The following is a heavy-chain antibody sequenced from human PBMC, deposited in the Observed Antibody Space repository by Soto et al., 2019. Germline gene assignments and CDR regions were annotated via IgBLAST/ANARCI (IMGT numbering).Heavy chain of an antibody. CDR3: ARLADMTGYINFDS. V-gene: IGHV4-39*01. Sequence: SETLSLTCTFSGGSISSTSDYLGWIRQPPGKGLEWIGSIAYSGSTYYNPSLESRVTISVDTSKKQFSLKLTSVTAADTALYYCARLADMTGYINFDSWGQGTLVTVSS. D-gene: IGHD3-9*01. J-gene: IGHJ4*02. CDR2: IAYSGST. CDR1: GGSISSTSDY.